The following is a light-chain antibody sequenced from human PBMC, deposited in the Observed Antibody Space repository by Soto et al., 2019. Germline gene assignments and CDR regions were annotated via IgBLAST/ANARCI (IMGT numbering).Light chain of an antibody. Sequence: ELVLTQSPGTLSLSPGARATLSCRASQSVSSSYLAWYQQKPGQAPRLLIYGASSRATGIPDRFSGSWSGTDGTLTISRLEPEDGEVYYCQQYGSSPRTFGQGTKVDIK. J-gene: IGKJ1*01. CDR2: GAS. V-gene: IGKV3-20*01. CDR3: QQYGSSPRT. CDR1: QSVSSSY.